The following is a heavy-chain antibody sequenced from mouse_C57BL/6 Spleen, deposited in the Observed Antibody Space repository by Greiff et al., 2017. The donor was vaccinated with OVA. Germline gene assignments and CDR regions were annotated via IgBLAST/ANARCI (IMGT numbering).Heavy chain of an antibody. CDR2: IYPGDGDT. CDR3: ASDLLWEYFDV. J-gene: IGHJ1*03. CDR1: GYAFSSSW. V-gene: IGHV1-82*01. Sequence: QVQLQQSGPELVKPGASVKISCKASGYAFSSSWMNWVKQRPGKGLEWIGRIYPGDGDTNYNGKFKGKATLTADKSSSTAYMQLSSLTSEDFAVYFCASDLLWEYFDVWGTGTTVTVSS. D-gene: IGHD2-1*01.